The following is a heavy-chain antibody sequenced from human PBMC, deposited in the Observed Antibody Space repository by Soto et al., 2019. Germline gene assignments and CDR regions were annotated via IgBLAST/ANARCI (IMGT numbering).Heavy chain of an antibody. CDR3: ARDILARGIPVAGRIDY. CDR2: IIDSGGST. J-gene: IGHJ4*02. CDR1: GFTFSSCA. Sequence: GGSLRLSCAASGFTFSSCAMGWVRQAPGKGLEWVSDIIDSGGSTYYADSVKGRFTISRDDADNSLYLQMNSLRVEDTAVYYCARDILARGIPVAGRIDYWGQGALVTGSS. D-gene: IGHD6-19*01. V-gene: IGHV3-23*01.